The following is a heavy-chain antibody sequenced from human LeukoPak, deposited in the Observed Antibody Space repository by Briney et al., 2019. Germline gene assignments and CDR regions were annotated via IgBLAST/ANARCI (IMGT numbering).Heavy chain of an antibody. CDR3: AKDLIAEADPYYYGMDV. D-gene: IGHD6-13*01. CDR2: ISFDANNI. J-gene: IGHJ6*02. Sequence: PGGSLRLSCAASGFTFSSYGMHWVRQAPGRGLEWVAVISFDANNIYYADSVKGRFTISRDNSKNTLYLQMNSLRAEDTAVYYWAKDLIAEADPYYYGMDVWGQGTTVTVSS. V-gene: IGHV3-30*18. CDR1: GFTFSSYG.